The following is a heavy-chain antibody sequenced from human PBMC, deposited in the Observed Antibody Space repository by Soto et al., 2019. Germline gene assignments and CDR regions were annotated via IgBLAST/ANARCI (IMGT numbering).Heavy chain of an antibody. J-gene: IGHJ4*02. CDR3: ARVNLVDVVATIRGDFDY. CDR2: ISGSGSTI. CDR1: GFTFSSYA. V-gene: IGHV3-23*01. Sequence: EVQLLESGGGLVQPGGSLRLSCAASGFTFSSYAMSWVRQAPGKGLEWVSAISGSGSTIYYADSVKGRFTISRDNAKNSLYLQMNSLRAEDTAVYYCARVNLVDVVATIRGDFDYWGQGTLVTVSS. D-gene: IGHD5-12*01.